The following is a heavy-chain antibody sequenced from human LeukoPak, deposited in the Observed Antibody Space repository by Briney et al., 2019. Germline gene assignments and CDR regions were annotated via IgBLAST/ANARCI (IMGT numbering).Heavy chain of an antibody. V-gene: IGHV4-34*01. CDR3: ARGAQAGCSSTSCYYYYGMDV. J-gene: IGHJ6*02. D-gene: IGHD2-2*01. CDR1: GGSFSGYY. Sequence: SSETLSLTCAVYGGSFSGYYWSWIRQPPGKGLEWIGEINHSGSTNYNPSLKSRVTISVDTSKNQFSLKLSSVTAVDTAVYYCARGAQAGCSSTSCYYYYGMDVWGQGTTVTVSS. CDR2: INHSGST.